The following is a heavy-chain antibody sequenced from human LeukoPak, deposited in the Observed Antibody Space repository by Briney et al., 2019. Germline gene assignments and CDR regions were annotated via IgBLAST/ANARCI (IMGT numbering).Heavy chain of an antibody. V-gene: IGHV4-59*01. CDR1: GGSISGYY. D-gene: IGHD3-22*01. CDR2: IYYSGST. Sequence: SETLSLTCTVSGGSISGYYWSWIRQPPGKGLEWIGYIYYSGSTNYNPSLKSRVTISVDTSKNQFSLKLRSVTAADTAVYYCARGNKYYYDSSGYYYRYWGQGTLVTVSS. J-gene: IGHJ4*02. CDR3: ARGNKYYYDSSGYYYRY.